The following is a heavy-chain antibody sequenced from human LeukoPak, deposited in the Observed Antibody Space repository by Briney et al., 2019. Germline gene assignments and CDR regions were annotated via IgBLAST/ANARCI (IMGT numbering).Heavy chain of an antibody. CDR1: GFTFSSYA. V-gene: IGHV3-23*01. Sequence: PGRSLRLSCAASGFTFSSYAMSWVRQAPGKGLEWVSAISGSGGSTYYADSVKGRFTISRDNSKNTLYLQMNSLRAEDTAVYYCAKAYDFWSGIDYWGQGTLVTVSS. CDR2: ISGSGGST. D-gene: IGHD3-3*01. J-gene: IGHJ4*02. CDR3: AKAYDFWSGIDY.